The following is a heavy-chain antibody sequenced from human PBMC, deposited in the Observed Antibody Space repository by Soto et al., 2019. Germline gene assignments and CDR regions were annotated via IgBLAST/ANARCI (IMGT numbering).Heavy chain of an antibody. Sequence: SGPTLVNPTETLTLTCTFSGFSLSTSTLCVTWIRQPPGKALEWLALIDWNNLKFYKASLKTRLTLSKGTSRNQVVLTVTNVDPGKTGTFYCAGVRGGGIFPWTNIDSGGQGALVTVSS. V-gene: IGHV2-70*01. CDR3: AGVRGGGIFPWTNIDS. CDR2: IDWNNLK. CDR1: GFSLSTSTLC. D-gene: IGHD3-3*01. J-gene: IGHJ4*02.